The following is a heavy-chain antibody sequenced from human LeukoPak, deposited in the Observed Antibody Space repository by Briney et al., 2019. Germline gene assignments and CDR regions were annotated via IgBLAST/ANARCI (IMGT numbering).Heavy chain of an antibody. D-gene: IGHD1-26*01. CDR2: IYTSGST. V-gene: IGHV4-61*02. Sequence: SETLSLTCTVSGGSISSGSNYWSWIRQPAGKGLEWIGRIYTSGSTNYNPSLKSRVTISVDTSKNQFSLKLSSVTAADTAVYYCARERRKNSGSYGAFDIWGQGTMVTVSS. CDR1: GGSISSGSNY. J-gene: IGHJ3*02. CDR3: ARERRKNSGSYGAFDI.